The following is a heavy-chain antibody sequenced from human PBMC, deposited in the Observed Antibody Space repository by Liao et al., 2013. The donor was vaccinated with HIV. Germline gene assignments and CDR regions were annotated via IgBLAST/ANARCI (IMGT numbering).Heavy chain of an antibody. CDR2: INHSGST. CDR3: ARGRSPTTVTYERRYYFDY. Sequence: QVQLQQWGAGLLKPSETLSLTCAVYGGSFSGYYWSWIRQPPGKGLEWIGEINHSGSTNYNPSLKSRVTISVDTSENQFSLKLRSVTAADTAVYYCARGRSPTTVTYERRYYFDYWGQGTLVTVSS. CDR1: GGSFSGYY. J-gene: IGHJ4*02. D-gene: IGHD4-11*01. V-gene: IGHV4-34*01.